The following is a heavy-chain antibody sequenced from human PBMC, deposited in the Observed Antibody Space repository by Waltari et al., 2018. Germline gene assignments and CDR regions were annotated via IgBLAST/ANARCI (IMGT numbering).Heavy chain of an antibody. D-gene: IGHD3-16*02. J-gene: IGHJ4*02. CDR2: FIPLSGSQ. V-gene: IGHV1-69*12. Sequence: QVQLAQSGAEVKSPGSSVTIYCKARGLSFGGDTSSGVRQAPGQGLEWMGGFIPLSGSQIYTQKFQGRLTITADGSTRTTVMELRNLKYEDTAVYFCARGYRYDSSERFYLDYWGQGTPVIVS. CDR3: ARGYRYDSSERFYLDY. CDR1: GLSFGGDT.